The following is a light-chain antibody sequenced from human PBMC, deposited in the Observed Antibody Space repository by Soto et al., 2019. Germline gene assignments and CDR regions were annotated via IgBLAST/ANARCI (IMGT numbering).Light chain of an antibody. CDR1: QSVSTW. V-gene: IGKV1-5*03. J-gene: IGKJ4*01. CDR2: KAS. Sequence: DIQMTQSPSTLSASVGDRVTITCRASQSVSTWLAWYQQKPGKAPKLLIHKASTLENGGPSRFSGSGSGTDFTLTISSLQPDDFGTYYCHQYHIYPVTFGGGTKVEIK. CDR3: HQYHIYPVT.